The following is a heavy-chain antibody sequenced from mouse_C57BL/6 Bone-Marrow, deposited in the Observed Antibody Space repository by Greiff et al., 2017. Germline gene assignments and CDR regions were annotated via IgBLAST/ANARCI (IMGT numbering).Heavy chain of an antibody. D-gene: IGHD1-1*01. Sequence: DVMLVESGGGLVQPGGSLKLSCAASGFTFSDYYMYWVRQTPEKRLEWVAYISNGGGSTYYPDTVKGRFTISRDNAKNTLYLQMSRLKSEDTAMYYCARPITTVVAYYAMDYWGQGTSVTVSS. J-gene: IGHJ4*01. CDR2: ISNGGGST. CDR3: ARPITTVVAYYAMDY. V-gene: IGHV5-12*01. CDR1: GFTFSDYY.